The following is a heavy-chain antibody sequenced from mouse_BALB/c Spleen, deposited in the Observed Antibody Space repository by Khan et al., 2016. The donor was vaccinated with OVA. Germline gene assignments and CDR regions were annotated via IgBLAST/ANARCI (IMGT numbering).Heavy chain of an antibody. CDR3: ARSGYDYFAY. V-gene: IGHV1-80*01. CDR1: GYGFSNYL. CDR2: IYPGDGNT. Sequence: QMQLEESGAELVRPGSSVKLSCKASGYGFSNYLMNWVKQGSGQGLEWIGQIYPGDGNTNYNGKLKDKATLTVDKSSSTAYMQLSSLTSEDSAVYFCARSGYDYFAYWGQGTLVTVSA. J-gene: IGHJ3*01. D-gene: IGHD2-14*01.